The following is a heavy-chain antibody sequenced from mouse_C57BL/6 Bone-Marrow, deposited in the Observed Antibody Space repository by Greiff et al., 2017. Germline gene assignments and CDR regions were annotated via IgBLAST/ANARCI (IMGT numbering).Heavy chain of an antibody. D-gene: IGHD2-4*01. CDR1: GYTFTSYW. CDR2: IYPGSGST. J-gene: IGHJ4*01. V-gene: IGHV1-55*01. CDR3: ARPNYYDYWYYAMDY. Sequence: VKLQQPGAELVKPGASVKMSCKASGYTFTSYWITWVKQRPGQGLEWIGDIYPGSGSTNYNEKFKSKATLTVDTSSSTAYMQLSSLTSEDSAVYYCARPNYYDYWYYAMDYWGQGTSVTVSS.